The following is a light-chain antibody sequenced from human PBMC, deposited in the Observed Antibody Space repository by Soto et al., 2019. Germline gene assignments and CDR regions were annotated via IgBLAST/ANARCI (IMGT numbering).Light chain of an antibody. CDR1: QSISSY. J-gene: IGKJ2*01. CDR2: AAS. V-gene: IGKV1-39*01. CDR3: QQSHSTPYT. Sequence: DIQMTQSPSSLSASVGDRVTITCRASQSISSYLNWYQQKPGKAPKLLIYAASSLQSGVPSRFSGSRSGTDFTLTISSLQPEDFATYYCQQSHSTPYTFGQGTKLEIK.